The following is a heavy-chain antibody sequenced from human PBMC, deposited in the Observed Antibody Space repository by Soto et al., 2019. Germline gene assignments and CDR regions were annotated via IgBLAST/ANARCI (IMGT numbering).Heavy chain of an antibody. J-gene: IGHJ5*02. CDR3: ARLGFYCQSLDP. CDR1: GGSMSPNY. D-gene: IGHD2-15*01. Sequence: SETLSLTCTVSGGSMSPNYWSWFRQPPGRGLEWVGYIYYAGSTSYNPSLKSRVTISLETSKSQFSLRLSSVTAADTAVYFCARLGFYCQSLDPRAPRTLLTVSS. CDR2: IYYAGST. V-gene: IGHV4-59*08.